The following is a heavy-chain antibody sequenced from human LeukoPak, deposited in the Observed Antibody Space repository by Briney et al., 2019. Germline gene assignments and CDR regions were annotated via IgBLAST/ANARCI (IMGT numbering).Heavy chain of an antibody. CDR3: ARSPGLRSSGWHFFDY. D-gene: IGHD6-19*01. V-gene: IGHV1-46*01. CDR2: INPSGGST. CDR1: GYTFTSYY. J-gene: IGHJ4*02. Sequence: GASVKVSCKASGYTFTSYYMHWVRQAPGQGLEWMGIINPSGGSTSYAQKFQGRVTMTRDTSTSTVYMELSSLRSEDTAVYYCARSPGLRSSGWHFFDYWGQGTLVTVSS.